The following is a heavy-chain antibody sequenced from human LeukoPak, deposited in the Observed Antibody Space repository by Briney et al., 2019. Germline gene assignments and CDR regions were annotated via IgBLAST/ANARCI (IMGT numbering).Heavy chain of an antibody. Sequence: SETLSLTCTVSGGSISGQHWSWIRQPPGKGLEWIGEIYYSGGTKYNPSLERRVTISLDTSKNQFSLRLSSVTAADTAVYYCAKVGILTGWHYWGQGTLVTVSS. J-gene: IGHJ4*02. CDR1: GGSISGQH. V-gene: IGHV4-59*11. CDR3: AKVGILTGWHY. CDR2: IYYSGGT. D-gene: IGHD3-9*01.